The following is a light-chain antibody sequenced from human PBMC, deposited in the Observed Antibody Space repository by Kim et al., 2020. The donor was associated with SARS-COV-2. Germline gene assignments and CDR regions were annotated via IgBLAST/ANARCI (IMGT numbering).Light chain of an antibody. J-gene: IGLJ1*01. V-gene: IGLV2-8*01. CDR3: SSYAGSNNYV. CDR1: RSGVGGYND. CDR2: EVS. Sequence: GQSVTVSCSGTRSGVGGYNDVAWYQQHPGEAPKLMIYEVSRRPSGGPDRFSGSKSGNTASLTVSGLQAEDEADYYCSSYAGSNNYVFGTGTKVTVL.